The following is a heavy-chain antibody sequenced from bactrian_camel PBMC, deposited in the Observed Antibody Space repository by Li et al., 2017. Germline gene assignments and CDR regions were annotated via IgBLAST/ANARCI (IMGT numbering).Heavy chain of an antibody. J-gene: IGHJ4*01. CDR2: INSGGRV. CDR1: GFTFSRYG. D-gene: IGHD7*01. Sequence: QVQLVESGGGLVQPGGSLRLSCAASGFTFSRYGMMWVRQAPGKGLEWVSSINSGGRVDYAESVKGRFTITRDNAKNTLYLQMNSLKTEDTAVYYCAIGGSFSGYNYWGQGTQVTVS. CDR3: AIGGSFSGYNY. V-gene: IGHV3S1*01.